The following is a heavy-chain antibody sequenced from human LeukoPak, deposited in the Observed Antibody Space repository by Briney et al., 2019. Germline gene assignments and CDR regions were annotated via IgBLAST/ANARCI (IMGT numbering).Heavy chain of an antibody. Sequence: GGSLRLSCAASGFTFSNAWMSWVRKAPGKGLEWVGRIKSKTDGGTTDYAAPVKGRFTISRDDSKNTLYLQMNSLKTEDTAVYYCTTDIILTVIPPDGYWGQGTLVTVSS. CDR3: TTDIILTVIPPDGY. V-gene: IGHV3-15*01. J-gene: IGHJ4*02. CDR2: IKSKTDGGTT. CDR1: GFTFSNAW. D-gene: IGHD3-9*01.